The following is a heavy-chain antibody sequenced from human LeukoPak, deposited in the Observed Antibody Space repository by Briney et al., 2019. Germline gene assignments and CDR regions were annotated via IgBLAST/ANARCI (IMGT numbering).Heavy chain of an antibody. CDR2: IYPSGNT. Sequence: SETLSLTCTVSGGSISTYYWSWIRQPPGKGLEWIGYIYPSGNTNYNPSLRSRVTISVDTSKILFSLKLSSVTAADTAVYYCARTYVANSFDIWGQGTMVTVSS. V-gene: IGHV4-59*01. CDR1: GGSISTYY. CDR3: ARTYVANSFDI. D-gene: IGHD3-16*01. J-gene: IGHJ3*02.